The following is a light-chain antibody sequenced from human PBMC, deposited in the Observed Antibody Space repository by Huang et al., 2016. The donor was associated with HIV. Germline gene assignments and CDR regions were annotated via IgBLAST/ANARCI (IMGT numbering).Light chain of an antibody. J-gene: IGKJ5*01. Sequence: DIVMTQSPLSLPVTPGEPASISCKSSQSLLHSNVYNYLDWYLQKPGQSPQLLISLGSNRASGVPDRFSGSGSGTDFTLKISRVEAEDVGVYYCMQALETPITFGQGTRLEMK. CDR1: QSLLHSNVYNY. V-gene: IGKV2-28*01. CDR3: MQALETPIT. CDR2: LGS.